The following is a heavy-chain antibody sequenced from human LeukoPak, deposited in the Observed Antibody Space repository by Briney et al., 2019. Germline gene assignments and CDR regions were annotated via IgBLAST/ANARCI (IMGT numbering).Heavy chain of an antibody. V-gene: IGHV3-21*01. CDR3: AREGLAEGFDY. Sequence: GGSLRLSCAPPGLTFRSYPMNWVRQAPGKGLEWVSSINSRSDYIYYADSVRGRFTISRDNAKNSLYLQMNSLRAEDTAVYYCAREGLAEGFDYWGQGTLVTVSS. D-gene: IGHD2-21*01. CDR1: GLTFRSYP. CDR2: INSRSDYI. J-gene: IGHJ4*02.